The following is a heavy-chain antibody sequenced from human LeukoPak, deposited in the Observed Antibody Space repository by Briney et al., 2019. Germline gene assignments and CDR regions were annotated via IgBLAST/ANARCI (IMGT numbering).Heavy chain of an antibody. Sequence: KPSETLSLTCTVSGGSISGNYYWSWIRQPAGKGLEWIGRIYARGNTNYNPSLKSRVTISVDTSKNQFSLKLSSVTAADTAVYFCARDSHAYFDAFDIWGQGTMVTASS. CDR2: IYARGNT. CDR1: GGSISGNYY. D-gene: IGHD2/OR15-2a*01. V-gene: IGHV4-61*02. J-gene: IGHJ3*02. CDR3: ARDSHAYFDAFDI.